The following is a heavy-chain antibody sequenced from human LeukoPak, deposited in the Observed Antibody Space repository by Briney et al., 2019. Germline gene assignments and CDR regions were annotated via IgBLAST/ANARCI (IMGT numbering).Heavy chain of an antibody. CDR1: GFTFSGSA. CDR3: AKAWYGDYVWFDY. Sequence: GGSLRLSCAASGFTFSGSAMHWVRQASGKGLEWVGRIRSKANSYATAYAASVKGRFTISRDDSKNTAYLQMNSLKTEDTAVYYCAKAWYGDYVWFDYWGQGTLVTVSS. J-gene: IGHJ4*02. D-gene: IGHD4-17*01. CDR2: IRSKANSYAT. V-gene: IGHV3-73*01.